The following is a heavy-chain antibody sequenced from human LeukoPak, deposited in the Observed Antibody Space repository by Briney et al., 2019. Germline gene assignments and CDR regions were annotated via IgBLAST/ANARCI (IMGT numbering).Heavy chain of an antibody. J-gene: IGHJ6*03. V-gene: IGHV1-2*02. CDR3: ATYSSFYYYYYMDV. D-gene: IGHD6-6*01. CDR2: INPNSGGT. Sequence: ASVKVSCKASGYTFTGYYMHWVRQAPGQGLEWMGWINPNSGGTNYAQKFQGRVTMTRDTSISTAYMELSRLRSDDTAVYYCATYSSFYYYYYMDVWGKGTTVTVSS. CDR1: GYTFTGYY.